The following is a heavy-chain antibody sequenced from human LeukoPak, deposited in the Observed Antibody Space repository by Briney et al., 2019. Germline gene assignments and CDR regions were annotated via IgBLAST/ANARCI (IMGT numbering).Heavy chain of an antibody. CDR2: IRSKANSYAT. Sequence: HPGGSLRLSCAASGFTFSGSAMHWVRQASGKGLEWDGRIRSKANSYATAYAASVKGRFTISRDDSKNTAYLQMNSLKTEDTAVYYCTRPTLGYCSGGSCYVGFDPWGQGTLVTVSS. V-gene: IGHV3-73*01. D-gene: IGHD2-15*01. CDR1: GFTFSGSA. CDR3: TRPTLGYCSGGSCYVGFDP. J-gene: IGHJ5*02.